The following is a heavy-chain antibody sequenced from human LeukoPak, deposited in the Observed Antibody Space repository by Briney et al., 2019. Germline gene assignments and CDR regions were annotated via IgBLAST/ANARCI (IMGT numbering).Heavy chain of an antibody. CDR1: GFTFIDSG. D-gene: IGHD3-10*01. CDR3: ILYGSAPNWFEP. V-gene: IGHV3-73*01. J-gene: IGHJ5*02. Sequence: GGSLRLSCAASGFTFIDSGMHWVRQAPGKGLEWVGRVRSRANNYGTAYARSVKDRFIISRDDSKNMAYLQMNSLKTEDTATYYRILYGSAPNWFEPWGQGTQVTVSS. CDR2: VRSRANNYGT.